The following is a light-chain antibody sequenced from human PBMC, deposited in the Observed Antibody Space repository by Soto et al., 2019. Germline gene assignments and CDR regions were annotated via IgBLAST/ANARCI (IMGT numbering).Light chain of an antibody. V-gene: IGLV2-14*01. CDR1: SSDVGGYTY. CDR3: SSYTSSSTLV. Sequence: QSALTQPASVSGSPGRSITISCSGTSSDVGGYTYVSWYQQHPGRAPKLMIYEVSNRPSGVSNRFSGSKSGNTASLTISGLQAEDEADYYCSSYTSSSTLVFGTGTKVTVL. J-gene: IGLJ1*01. CDR2: EVS.